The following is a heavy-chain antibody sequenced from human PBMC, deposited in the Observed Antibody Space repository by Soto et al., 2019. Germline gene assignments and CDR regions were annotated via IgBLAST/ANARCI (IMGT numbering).Heavy chain of an antibody. CDR1: GFTFSSYA. J-gene: IGHJ6*02. V-gene: IGHV3-30-3*01. CDR3: ERDRKWELNKLYYYYGMDV. D-gene: IGHD1-26*01. CDR2: ISYDGSNK. Sequence: GGSLRLSCAASGFTFSSYAMHWVRQAPGKGLEWVAVISYDGSNKYYADSVKGRFTISRDNSKNTLYLQMNSLRAEDTAVYYCERDRKWELNKLYYYYGMDVWGQGTTVTVSS.